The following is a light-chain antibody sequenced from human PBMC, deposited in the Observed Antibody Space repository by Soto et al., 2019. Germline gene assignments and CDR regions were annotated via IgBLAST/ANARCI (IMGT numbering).Light chain of an antibody. CDR1: QGITNY. CDR3: QQYDSVFT. Sequence: DIQMTQSPSSLSASVGDRVIITCQASQGITNYLNWYQQKPGKAPKLLIYGASNLETGVPSRFSGNGSGTDFTFTISSLQAEDIATYFCQQYDSVFTFGQGTRLEIK. CDR2: GAS. V-gene: IGKV1-33*01. J-gene: IGKJ5*01.